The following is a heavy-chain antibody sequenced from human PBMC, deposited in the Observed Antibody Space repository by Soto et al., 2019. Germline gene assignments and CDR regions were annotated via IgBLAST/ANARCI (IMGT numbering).Heavy chain of an antibody. CDR3: ARGKDVDTAMVHFDY. J-gene: IGHJ4*02. V-gene: IGHV1-18*04. CDR1: GYTFTSYG. D-gene: IGHD5-18*01. Sequence: ASVKVSCKASGYTFTSYGISWVRQAPGQGLEWMGWISAYNGNTNYAQKLQGRVTMTTDTSTSTAYMELRSLRSDDTAVYYCARGKDVDTAMVHFDYWGQGSLVTVSS. CDR2: ISAYNGNT.